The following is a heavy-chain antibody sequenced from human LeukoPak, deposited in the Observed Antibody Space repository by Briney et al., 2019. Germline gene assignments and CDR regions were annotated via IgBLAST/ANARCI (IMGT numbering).Heavy chain of an antibody. V-gene: IGHV4-34*01. J-gene: IGHJ4*02. Sequence: SETLSLTCAVYGGSFSGYYWSWIRQPPGRGLEWIGEINHSGSTNYNPSLKSRVTISVDTSKNQFSLKLSSVTVADTAVYYCARAVSGSSGWYYNYWGQGTLVTVSS. D-gene: IGHD6-19*01. CDR3: ARAVSGSSGWYYNY. CDR1: GGSFSGYY. CDR2: INHSGST.